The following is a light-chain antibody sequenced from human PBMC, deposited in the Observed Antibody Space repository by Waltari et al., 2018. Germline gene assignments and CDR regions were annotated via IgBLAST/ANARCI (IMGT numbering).Light chain of an antibody. CDR2: GAS. CDR3: QQYDISPLT. CDR1: QTVRTTY. V-gene: IGKV3-20*01. Sequence: EIVLTQSTGTLSLSPGERATLSFRASQTVRTTYLAWYQQKPGQAPTHLSYGASSRATGIPDRFSGSGSGTDFSLTISSLEPEDFAVYYCQQYDISPLTFGGVTKVEIK. J-gene: IGKJ4*01.